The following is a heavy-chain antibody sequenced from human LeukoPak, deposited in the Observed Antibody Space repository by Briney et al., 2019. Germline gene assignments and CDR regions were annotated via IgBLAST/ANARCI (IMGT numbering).Heavy chain of an antibody. CDR3: ARRLVWFGGYYFDY. V-gene: IGHV4-59*08. D-gene: IGHD3-10*01. Sequence: PSETLSLTCTVSGGSISSYYWSWIRQPPGKELEWIGYIYYSGSTNYNPSLKSRVTISVDTSKNQFSLKLSSVTAADTAVYYCARRLVWFGGYYFDYWGQETLVTVSS. CDR2: IYYSGST. J-gene: IGHJ4*02. CDR1: GGSISSYY.